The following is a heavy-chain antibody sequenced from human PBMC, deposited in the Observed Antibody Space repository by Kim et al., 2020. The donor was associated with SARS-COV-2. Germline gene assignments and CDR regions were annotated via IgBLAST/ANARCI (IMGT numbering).Heavy chain of an antibody. V-gene: IGHV6-1*01. Sequence: SQTLSLTCAISGDSVSSNSVTWNWIRQSPSRGLEWLGRTYYRSKWYNDYAVSVKSGITINPDTSKNQFSLQVNSVTPEDTAVYYCARGGGDRSLDYWGQGTLVSVSS. CDR1: GDSVSSNSVT. D-gene: IGHD3-16*01. CDR3: ARGGGDRSLDY. CDR2: TYYRSKWYN. J-gene: IGHJ4*02.